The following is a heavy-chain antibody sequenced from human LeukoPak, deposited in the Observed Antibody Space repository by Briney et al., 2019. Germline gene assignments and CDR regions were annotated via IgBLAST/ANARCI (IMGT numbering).Heavy chain of an antibody. J-gene: IGHJ4*02. Sequence: PGGSLRLSCAASGFTFSSYGMHWVRQAPGKGLEWVAVISYDGSNKYYADSVKGRFTISRDNSKNTLYLQMNSLRAEDTAMYYCAKGRRDYGDAEYDYWGQGTLVTVSS. CDR3: AKGRRDYGDAEYDY. CDR1: GFTFSSYG. D-gene: IGHD4-17*01. CDR2: ISYDGSNK. V-gene: IGHV3-30*18.